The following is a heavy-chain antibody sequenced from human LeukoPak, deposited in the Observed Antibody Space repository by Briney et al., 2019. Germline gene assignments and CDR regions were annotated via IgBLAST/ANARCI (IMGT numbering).Heavy chain of an antibody. Sequence: SETLSLTCTVSGGSISSSSYYWGWIRQLPGKGLEWIGSIYYSGSTYYNPSLKSRVTISVDTSKNQFSLKLSSVTAADTAVYYCVSAYCSGGSCYLPFDYWGQGTLVTVSS. CDR2: IYYSGST. D-gene: IGHD2-15*01. CDR3: VSAYCSGGSCYLPFDY. J-gene: IGHJ4*02. CDR1: GGSISSSSYY. V-gene: IGHV4-39*01.